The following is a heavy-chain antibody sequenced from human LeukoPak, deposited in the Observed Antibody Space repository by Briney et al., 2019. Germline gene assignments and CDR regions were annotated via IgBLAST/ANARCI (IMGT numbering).Heavy chain of an antibody. CDR1: GYTFTSYG. CDR3: ARVSGIAVAGNDAFDI. CDR2: ISAYNGNT. Sequence: ASVKVSCRASGYTFTSYGISWVRQAPGQGLEWMGWISAYNGNTNYAQKLQGRVTITTDTSTSTAYMELRSLRSDDTAVYYCARVSGIAVAGNDAFDIWGQGTMVTVSS. D-gene: IGHD6-19*01. J-gene: IGHJ3*02. V-gene: IGHV1-18*01.